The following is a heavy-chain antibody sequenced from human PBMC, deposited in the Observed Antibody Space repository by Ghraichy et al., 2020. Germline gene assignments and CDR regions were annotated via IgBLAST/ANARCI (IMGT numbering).Heavy chain of an antibody. D-gene: IGHD3-10*01. V-gene: IGHV3-20*01. CDR1: GFTFDDHG. CDR2: INWNGGST. Sequence: GGSLRLSCAASGFTFDDHGMSWVRQAPGKGLEWVSGINWNGGSTGYADSVKGRFTISRDNAKNSLYLQMNSLRAEDTALYHCARGSPIGEPYGMDVWGQGTTVTVSS. J-gene: IGHJ6*02. CDR3: ARGSPIGEPYGMDV.